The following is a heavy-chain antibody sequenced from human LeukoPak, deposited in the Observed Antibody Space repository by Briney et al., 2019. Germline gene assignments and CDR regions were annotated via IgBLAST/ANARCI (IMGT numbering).Heavy chain of an antibody. Sequence: LSGGSLRLSCAASGFTFSSYAMSWVRQAPGKGLEWVSAISGSGGSTYYADSVKGRFTISRDNSKNTLYLQMNSLRAEDTVVYFCAKDSSSSQVDYWGQGTLVTVSS. J-gene: IGHJ4*02. CDR1: GFTFSSYA. D-gene: IGHD6-6*01. CDR2: ISGSGGST. V-gene: IGHV3-23*01. CDR3: AKDSSSSQVDY.